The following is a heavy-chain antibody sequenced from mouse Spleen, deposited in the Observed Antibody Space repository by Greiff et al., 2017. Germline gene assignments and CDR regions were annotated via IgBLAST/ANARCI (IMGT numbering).Heavy chain of an antibody. CDR3: AKKGGYDVYAMDY. Sequence: QVQLQQSGPSLVQPSQSLSITCTVSGFSLTSYGVHWVRQSPGKGLEWLGVIWRGGSTDYNAAFMSRLSITKDNSKSQVFFKMNSLQADDTAIYYCAKKGGYDVYAMDYWGQGTTLTVSS. D-gene: IGHD2-2*01. CDR1: GFSLTSYG. V-gene: IGHV2-5-1*01. J-gene: IGHJ2*01. CDR2: IWRGGST.